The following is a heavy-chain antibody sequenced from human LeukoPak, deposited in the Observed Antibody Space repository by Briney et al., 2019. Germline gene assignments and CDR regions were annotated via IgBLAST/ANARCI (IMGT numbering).Heavy chain of an antibody. CDR2: IYYSGST. CDR1: GGSISSYY. CDR3: ARQVGADYYDSSGYYWRDY. J-gene: IGHJ4*02. V-gene: IGHV4-59*12. Sequence: TPSGTLSLTCTVSGGSISSYYWSWIRQPPGKGLEWIGYIYYSGSTYYNPSLKSRVTISVDTSKNQFSLKLSSVTAADTAVYYCARQVGADYYDSSGYYWRDYWGQGTLVTVSS. D-gene: IGHD3-22*01.